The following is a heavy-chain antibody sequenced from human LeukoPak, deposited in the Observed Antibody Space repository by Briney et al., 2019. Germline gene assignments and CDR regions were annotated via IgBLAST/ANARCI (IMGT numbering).Heavy chain of an antibody. CDR1: GGSISSYY. D-gene: IGHD4-17*01. J-gene: IGHJ4*02. CDR2: IYYSGST. V-gene: IGHV4-59*01. Sequence: SETLSLTCTVSGGSISSYYWSWIRQPPGKGLEWIGYIYYSGSTNYNPSLKSRVTISVDTSKNQFSLKLSSVTAAETAVYYCARRSSTVTPGFDYWGQGTLVTVSS. CDR3: ARRSSTVTPGFDY.